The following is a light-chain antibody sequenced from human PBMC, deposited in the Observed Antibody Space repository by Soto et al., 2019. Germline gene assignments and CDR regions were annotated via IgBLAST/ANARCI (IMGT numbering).Light chain of an antibody. CDR2: TAS. V-gene: IGKV1-39*01. CDR1: QTIGNY. Sequence: DIQMTQSPSSLAASIGDRVTITCRSSQTIGNYLNWYQQKPGKAHILLIYTASSVQSGVPSRFSGSGSGTEFTLTISGLQPEDFATYYCQLSYSSFTFGGGTTVEIK. CDR3: QLSYSSFT. J-gene: IGKJ4*01.